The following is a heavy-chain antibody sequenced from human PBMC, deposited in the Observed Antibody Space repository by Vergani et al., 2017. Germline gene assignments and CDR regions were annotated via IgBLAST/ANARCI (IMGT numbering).Heavy chain of an antibody. D-gene: IGHD3-22*01. J-gene: IGHJ4*02. CDR3: ARGDYYDSSGYYPYFDY. CDR1: GGSISSGSSY. CDR2: IYTSGST. V-gene: IGHV4-61*02. Sequence: QVQLQESGPGLVKPSQTLSLTCTVSGGSISSGSSYWSWIRQPAGKGLEWIGRIYTSGSTNYNPSLKSRVTISVDTSKNQFSLKLSSVTAADTAVYYCARGDYYDSSGYYPYFDYWGQGTLVTVSS.